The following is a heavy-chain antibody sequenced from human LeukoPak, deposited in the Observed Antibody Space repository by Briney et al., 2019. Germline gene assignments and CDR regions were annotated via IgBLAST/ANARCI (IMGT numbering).Heavy chain of an antibody. D-gene: IGHD5-12*01. CDR2: ISSSSRYI. CDR1: GFTFSSYT. CDR3: ARGGEYSGYRIDY. J-gene: IGHJ4*02. Sequence: GGSLRLSCAASGFTFSSYTMTCDRQAPGKGMELVSSISSSSRYIYYADSVNGRFTISRDNANNSLYLQMNSLRAEDTAVYYCARGGEYSGYRIDYWGQGTLVTVSS. V-gene: IGHV3-21*01.